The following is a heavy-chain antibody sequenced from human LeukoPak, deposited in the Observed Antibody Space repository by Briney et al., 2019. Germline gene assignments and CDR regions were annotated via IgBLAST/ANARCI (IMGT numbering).Heavy chain of an antibody. CDR2: IYTSGNT. CDR1: GGSVGSSGYF. J-gene: IGHJ4*02. CDR3: ARGTKMQWFGPDY. Sequence: SETLSLTCTVSGGSVGSSGYFWSWIRQPAGRGLEWIGRIYTSGNTHYNPSPKSRVTISIDTSNNQFSLKLSSVTAADTAVYYCARGTKMQWFGPDYWGQGTLVTVSS. D-gene: IGHD3-10*01. V-gene: IGHV4-61*02.